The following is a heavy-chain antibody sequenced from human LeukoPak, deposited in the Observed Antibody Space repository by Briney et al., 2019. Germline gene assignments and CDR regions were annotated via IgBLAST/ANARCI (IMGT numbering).Heavy chain of an antibody. CDR1: GYSISSGYY. CDR3: ARISYYYGDSGHPRYFDY. CDR2: IYYSGNS. D-gene: IGHD3-10*01. V-gene: IGHV4-38-2*01. J-gene: IGHJ4*02. Sequence: SETLSLTCAVSGYSISSGYYWGWIRQPPGKGLEWIASIYYSGNSYYNPSLKSRGTISVNTSKSQFSLKLSSVTAADTAQYYCARISYYYGDSGHPRYFDYWGLGTLVTVSS.